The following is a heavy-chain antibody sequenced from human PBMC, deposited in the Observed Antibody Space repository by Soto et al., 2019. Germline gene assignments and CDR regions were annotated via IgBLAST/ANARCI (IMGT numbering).Heavy chain of an antibody. J-gene: IGHJ5*02. CDR2: LYYSEAT. CDR1: GGSVSRGRYY. CDR3: ASGLGWFDP. Sequence: LSVACTLSGGSVSRGRYYCGWLRQPPGKGLEWIGSLYYSEATYYNPSLKSRVTISVDTSKNQFSLKLNSVTAADTAVYYCASGLGWFDPWGQGTLVTVS. V-gene: IGHV4-39*01.